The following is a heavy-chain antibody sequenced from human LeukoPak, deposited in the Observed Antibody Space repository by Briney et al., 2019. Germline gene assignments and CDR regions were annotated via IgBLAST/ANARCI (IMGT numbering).Heavy chain of an antibody. D-gene: IGHD2-15*01. Sequence: PSETLSLTCAVSGGSISSGGYSWSWIRQPPGKGLEWIGYIYHSGSTYYNPSLKSRVTISVDRSKNQFSLKLSSVTAADTAVYYCARVRCSGGSCYSVFDFWGQGTLVTVSS. CDR2: IYHSGST. V-gene: IGHV4-30-2*01. CDR1: GGSISSGGYS. CDR3: ARVRCSGGSCYSVFDF. J-gene: IGHJ4*02.